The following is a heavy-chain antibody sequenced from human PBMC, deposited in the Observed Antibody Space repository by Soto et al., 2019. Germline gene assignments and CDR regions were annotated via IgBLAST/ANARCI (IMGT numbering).Heavy chain of an antibody. D-gene: IGHD6-19*01. J-gene: IGHJ6*02. CDR2: FIPIFGTA. CDR3: ARDSVAVAGYYYGMDV. CDR1: GGTFSSYA. V-gene: IGHV1-69*13. Sequence: SVKVSCKASGGTFSSYAISWVRQAPGQGLEWMGGFIPIFGTANYAQKFQGRVTITADESTSTAYMELSSLRSEDTAVYYCARDSVAVAGYYYGMDVWGQGTTVTVSS.